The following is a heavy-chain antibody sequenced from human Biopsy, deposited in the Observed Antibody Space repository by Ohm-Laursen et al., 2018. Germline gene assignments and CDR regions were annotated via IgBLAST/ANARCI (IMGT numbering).Heavy chain of an antibody. CDR3: ARVEAGAYDALDI. CDR1: GGSMTGYE. CDR2: IYYSGGT. J-gene: IGHJ3*02. V-gene: IGHV4-59*07. D-gene: IGHD6-19*01. Sequence: SDTLSLTCSVSGGSMTGYEWSWIRLAPGKGLEWIGYIYYSGGTKYNPSLASRVTFSVDMSKSQFPLKLYSVNAADTAVYYRARVEAGAYDALDIWGQGTLVAVSA.